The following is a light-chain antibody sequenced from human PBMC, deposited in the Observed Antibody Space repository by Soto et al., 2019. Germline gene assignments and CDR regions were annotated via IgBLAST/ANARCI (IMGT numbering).Light chain of an antibody. J-gene: IGKJ5*01. CDR3: QQLYIFPLT. CDR1: QSISSY. V-gene: IGKV1-9*01. CDR2: AAS. Sequence: DIQMTQSPSSLSASLGDRVTITCRASQSISSYLNWYQQKPGKAPKLLMYAASTLQSGVPSRFSGGESGTEYTLTISSLQPEDSATYYCQQLYIFPLTFGQGTRLEIK.